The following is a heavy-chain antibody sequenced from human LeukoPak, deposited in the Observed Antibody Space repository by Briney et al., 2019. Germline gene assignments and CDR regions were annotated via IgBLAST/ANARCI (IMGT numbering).Heavy chain of an antibody. CDR2: IFPADSDT. D-gene: IGHD2-21*02. Sequence: GEFLKISCKASGYSFTTYWIGWVRQMPGKGLEWMGIIFPADSDTRYSPSFQGQVTVSADKSITTAYLQWSSLKASDTAMYYCARWVTADRGKKDAFDVWGQGTMVTVSS. CDR3: ARWVTADRGKKDAFDV. CDR1: GYSFTTYW. J-gene: IGHJ3*01. V-gene: IGHV5-51*01.